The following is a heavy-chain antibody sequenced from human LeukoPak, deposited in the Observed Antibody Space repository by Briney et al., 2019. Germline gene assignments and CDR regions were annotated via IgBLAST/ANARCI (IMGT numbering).Heavy chain of an antibody. CDR1: GASVSSGSYY. J-gene: IGHJ4*02. D-gene: IGHD5-18*01. CDR2: IYYSGST. Sequence: PSETLSLTCTVSGASVSSGSYYWSWIRQPPGKGLEWIGYIYYSGSTNYNPSLKSRVTISVDTSKNQFSLKLSSVTAADTAVYYCARGSRGYSYGWGQGTLVTVSS. V-gene: IGHV4-61*01. CDR3: ARGSRGYSYG.